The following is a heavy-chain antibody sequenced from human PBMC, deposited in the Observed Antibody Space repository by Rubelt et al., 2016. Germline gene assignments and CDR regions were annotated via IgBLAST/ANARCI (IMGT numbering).Heavy chain of an antibody. J-gene: IGHJ4*02. V-gene: IGHV4-59*11. CDR2: IYYSESA. D-gene: IGHD3-10*01. Sequence: QVQLQESGPGLVKPSETLSLTCTVSGGSISSHYWSWIRQPPGKGLEWIGYIYYSESANYNPSLKSRVTIAADTSKNQFSLKLTSVTAADTAVYYCARDAVASGSYFYYFDYWGQGTLVTVSS. CDR3: ARDAVASGSYFYYFDY. CDR1: GGSISSHY.